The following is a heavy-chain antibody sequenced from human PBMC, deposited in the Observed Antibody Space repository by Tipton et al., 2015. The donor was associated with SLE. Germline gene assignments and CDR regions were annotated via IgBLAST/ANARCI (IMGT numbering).Heavy chain of an antibody. CDR1: GGSISSSSYY. J-gene: IGHJ2*01. Sequence: LRLSCTVSGGSISSSSYYWGWIRQPPGKGLEWIGSIYYSGSTYYNPSLKGRVTISVDTSKNQFSLKLSSVNAADTAVYYCAPSIAARPRDWYFDLWGRGTLVTVSS. V-gene: IGHV4-39*01. CDR3: APSIAARPRDWYFDL. D-gene: IGHD6-6*01. CDR2: IYYSGST.